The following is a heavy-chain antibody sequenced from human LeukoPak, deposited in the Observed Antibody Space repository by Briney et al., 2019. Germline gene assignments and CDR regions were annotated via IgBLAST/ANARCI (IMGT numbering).Heavy chain of an antibody. CDR2: ISWNSGKI. CDR3: ARSASGFGEFPPYALDV. CDR1: GFTFDDYA. V-gene: IGHV3-9*01. D-gene: IGHD3-10*01. Sequence: PGRSLRLSCAASGFTFDDYAMPWVRQAPGKGLEWVSVISWNSGKIGYADSVKGRFTISRENAKNSLYLHMNSLRTEDTALYYCARSASGFGEFPPYALDVWGRGTTVIVSS. J-gene: IGHJ6*02.